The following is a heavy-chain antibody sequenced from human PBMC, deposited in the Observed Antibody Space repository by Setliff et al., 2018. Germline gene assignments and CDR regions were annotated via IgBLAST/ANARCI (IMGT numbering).Heavy chain of an antibody. D-gene: IGHD2-15*01. CDR1: GGSFRNSG. CDR3: AKASVWVVDANCGSFDV. J-gene: IGHJ3*01. V-gene: IGHV1-69*05. Sequence: SVKVSCKASGGSFRNSGSGWVRQAPGQGLEWIGGIVPIYGPAKYAQKFQGRVEITTDESTNTAYMELGSLTSDDTATYYCAKASVWVVDANCGSFDVWGQGTMVTVS. CDR2: IVPIYGPA.